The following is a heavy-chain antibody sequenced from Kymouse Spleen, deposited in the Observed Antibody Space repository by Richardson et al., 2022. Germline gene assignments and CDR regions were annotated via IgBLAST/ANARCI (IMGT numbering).Heavy chain of an antibody. D-gene: IGHD7-27*02. Sequence: EVQLVESGGGLVQPGGSLKLSCAASGFTFSGSAMHWVRQASGKGLEWVGRIRSKANSYATAYAASVKGRFTISRDDSKNTAYLQMNSLKTEDTAVYYCTRRLTGEVFDYWGQGTLVTVSS. CDR1: GFTFSGSA. J-gene: IGHJ4*02. CDR2: IRSKANSYAT. V-gene: IGHV3-73*02. CDR3: TRRLTGEVFDY.